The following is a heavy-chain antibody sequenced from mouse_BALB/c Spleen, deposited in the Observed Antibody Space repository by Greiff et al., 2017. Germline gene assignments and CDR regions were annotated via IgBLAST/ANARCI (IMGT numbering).Heavy chain of an antibody. CDR1: GYTFTSYW. D-gene: IGHD1-1*01. J-gene: IGHJ2*01. CDR2: IYPSDSYT. CDR3: TREGIGNYYGSSYVPFDY. Sequence: QVQLQQPGAELVRPGASVKLSCKASGYTFTSYWINWVKQRPGQGLEWIGNIYPSDSYTNYNQKFKDKATLTVDKSSSTAYMQLSSPTSEDSAVYYCTREGIGNYYGSSYVPFDYWGQGTTLTVSS. V-gene: IGHV1-69*02.